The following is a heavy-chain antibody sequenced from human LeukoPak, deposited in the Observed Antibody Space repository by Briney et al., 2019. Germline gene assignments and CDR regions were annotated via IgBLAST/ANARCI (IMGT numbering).Heavy chain of an antibody. CDR3: AIYYDSSGSIDH. J-gene: IGHJ4*02. CDR2: ISDSGSTI. Sequence: GGSLRLSCAASGFTFSDYCMSWIRQTPGKGLEWVSYISDSGSTINYADSVKGRLTISRDNAKKSLFLQMNSLRAEDTAVYYCAIYYDSSGSIDHWGQGTLVTVSS. CDR1: GFTFSDYC. D-gene: IGHD3-22*01. V-gene: IGHV3-11*01.